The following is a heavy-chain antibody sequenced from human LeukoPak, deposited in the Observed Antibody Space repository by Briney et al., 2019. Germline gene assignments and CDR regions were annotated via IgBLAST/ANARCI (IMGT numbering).Heavy chain of an antibody. D-gene: IGHD3-22*01. CDR3: ARGLSDSSGYFDY. J-gene: IGHJ4*02. Sequence: PGGSLRLSCAASGFTVSSNYMSWVRQAPGKGLEWVSVIYSGGSTYYADSVKGRFTISRDNSKNTLYLQMNSLRAEGTAVYYCARGLSDSSGYFDYWGQGTLVTVSS. CDR1: GFTVSSNY. CDR2: IYSGGST. V-gene: IGHV3-66*01.